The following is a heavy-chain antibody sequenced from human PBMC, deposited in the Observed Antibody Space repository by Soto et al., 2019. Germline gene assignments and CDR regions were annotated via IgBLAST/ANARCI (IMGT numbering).Heavy chain of an antibody. V-gene: IGHV1-58*01. CDR3: ATGAYCSGGSCSDYYYYYYGMDL. Sequence: SVKVSCKTSGFTFRSSAVQWVRQARGQRLKWIGWLVVGTGNTNYAQKFQQRVTISSDRSTNTVSMELSSLTSEDTAVYYCATGAYCSGGSCSDYYYYYYGMDLWGQGTTVTVSS. CDR1: GFTFRSSA. J-gene: IGHJ6*02. CDR2: LVVGTGNT. D-gene: IGHD2-15*01.